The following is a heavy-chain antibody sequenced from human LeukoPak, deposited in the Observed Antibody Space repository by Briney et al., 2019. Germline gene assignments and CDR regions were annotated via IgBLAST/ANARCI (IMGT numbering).Heavy chain of an antibody. CDR1: GYTFTGYY. D-gene: IGHD3-22*01. Sequence: APVKVSCKASGYTFTGYYMHWVRQAPGQGLEWMGWINPNSGGTNYAQKFQGRVTMTRDTSISTAYMELSRLRSDDTAVYYCARVYYYDSSGYGYWGQGTLVTVSS. V-gene: IGHV1-2*02. CDR3: ARVYYYDSSGYGY. J-gene: IGHJ4*02. CDR2: INPNSGGT.